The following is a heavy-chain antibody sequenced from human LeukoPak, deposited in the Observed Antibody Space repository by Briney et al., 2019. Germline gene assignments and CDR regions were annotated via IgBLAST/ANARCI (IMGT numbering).Heavy chain of an antibody. CDR2: INHSGST. V-gene: IGHV4-34*01. Sequence: SETLSLTCAVYGGSFSGYYWSWIRQPPGKGLEWIGEINHSGSTNYNPSLKSRVTTSVDTSKNQFSLKLTSVTAADTAVYYCARGRSAYDSGAYYYGNWGQGILVTVSS. CDR1: GGSFSGYY. J-gene: IGHJ4*02. D-gene: IGHD3-22*01. CDR3: ARGRSAYDSGAYYYGN.